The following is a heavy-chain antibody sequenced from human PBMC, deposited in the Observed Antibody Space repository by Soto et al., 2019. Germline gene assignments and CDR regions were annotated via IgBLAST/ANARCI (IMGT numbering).Heavy chain of an antibody. Sequence: EVQLLESGGGSVQPGGSLRLSCAASGFTFSNYAMHWVRRPPGKGLEWVSSISGSGGTAYYADSVQGRFSISRDSLVNTLFLQMNSLRAEDTAVYYCAKGRGQTCHFDYWGQGTLVTFSP. CDR3: AKGRGQTCHFDY. V-gene: IGHV3-23*01. J-gene: IGHJ4*02. D-gene: IGHD3-10*01. CDR1: GFTFSNYA. CDR2: ISGSGGTA.